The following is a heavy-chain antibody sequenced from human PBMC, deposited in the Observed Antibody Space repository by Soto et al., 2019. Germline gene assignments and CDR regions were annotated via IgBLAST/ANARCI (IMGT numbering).Heavy chain of an antibody. J-gene: IGHJ4*02. Sequence: SETLSLTCTVSGGSISSGGYYWSWIRQHPGKGLEWIGYIYYSGSTYYNPSLKSRVTISVDTSKNQFSLKLSSVTAADTAVYYCARAPRDGYNQSPDFDYWGQGTLVTVSS. V-gene: IGHV4-31*03. CDR3: ARAPRDGYNQSPDFDY. CDR2: IYYSGST. CDR1: GGSISSGGYY. D-gene: IGHD5-12*01.